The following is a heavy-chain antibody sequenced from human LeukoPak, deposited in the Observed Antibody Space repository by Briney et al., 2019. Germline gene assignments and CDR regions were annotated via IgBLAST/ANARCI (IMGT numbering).Heavy chain of an antibody. D-gene: IGHD1-26*01. CDR3: AKDRGWELRFFDY. V-gene: IGHV3-30*02. J-gene: IGHJ4*02. Sequence: IRYDGSNEYYADSVTGRLNISRDSSKNTLYLQMNSLRAEDTAVYYCAKDRGWELRFFDYWGQGTLVTVSS. CDR2: IRYDGSNE.